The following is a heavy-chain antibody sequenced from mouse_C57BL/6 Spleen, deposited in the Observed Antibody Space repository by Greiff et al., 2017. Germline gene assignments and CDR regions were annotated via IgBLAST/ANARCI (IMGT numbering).Heavy chain of an antibody. J-gene: IGHJ1*03. CDR1: GYSITSGYY. CDR2: ISYDGSN. CDR3: ASVYYDYDWYFDV. Sequence: EVKLQESGPGLVKPSQSLSLTCSVTGYSITSGYYWNWIRQFPGNKLELMGYISYDGSNNYNPSLKNRISITRDTSKNQFFLKLNSVTTEDTATYYCASVYYDYDWYFDVWGTGTTVTVSS. V-gene: IGHV3-6*01. D-gene: IGHD2-4*01.